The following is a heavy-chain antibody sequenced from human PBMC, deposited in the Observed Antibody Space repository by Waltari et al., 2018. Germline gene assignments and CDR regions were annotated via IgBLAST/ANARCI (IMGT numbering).Heavy chain of an antibody. CDR1: GYTFSSYD. CDR2: LSSNRDNT. Sequence: QVQLVQSGAEVKLPGASVKVSCKASGYTFSSYDINWMRQATGQGLEWMGWLSSNRDNTGYAQDFRGRVTMTWDTSINTAYMELSGLRYDDTAVYYCARGVDAGVDVWGQGTTVTVSS. V-gene: IGHV1-8*01. J-gene: IGHJ6*02. D-gene: IGHD5-12*01. CDR3: ARGVDAGVDV.